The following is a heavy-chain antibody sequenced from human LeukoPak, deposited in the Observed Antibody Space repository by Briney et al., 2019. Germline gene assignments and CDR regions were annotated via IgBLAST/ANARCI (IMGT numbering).Heavy chain of an antibody. J-gene: IGHJ4*02. CDR2: IDYTGTT. Sequence: SETLSLTCSVFGDSISNNFYYWGWIRQTPGKGLAWIASIDYTGTTYYNPSFKSRVSISMDTSKNQFSLKLTSVTAADTAVFYCVKFKRRPRTYSYYEFWGQGTLVTVSP. CDR3: VKFKRRPRTYSYYEF. D-gene: IGHD5-18*01. V-gene: IGHV4-39*07. CDR1: GDSISNNFYY.